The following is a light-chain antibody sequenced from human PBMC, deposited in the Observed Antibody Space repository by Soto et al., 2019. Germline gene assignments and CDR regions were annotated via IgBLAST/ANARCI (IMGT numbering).Light chain of an antibody. CDR3: NSYTTSSTLV. J-gene: IGLJ2*01. CDR2: EVT. CDR1: SSDVGGYNY. V-gene: IGLV2-14*01. Sequence: QSALTQPASVSGSPGQSITISCTGTSSDVGGYNYVSWYQQHPGKAPKRMLYEVTNRPSGISDRFSASKSGNTASLTISGLQAENEADYYCNSYTTSSTLVFGGGTKLTVL.